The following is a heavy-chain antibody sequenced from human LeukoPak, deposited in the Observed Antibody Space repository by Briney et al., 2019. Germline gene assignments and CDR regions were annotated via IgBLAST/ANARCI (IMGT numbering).Heavy chain of an antibody. Sequence: PSENLSLTCAVYGGSFSGYYGSWIRQPPWKGLEWMGEINHSGSTNYNPSLKSRVTISVDTSKNQFSLKLSSVTAADTAVYYCARDYGGNSAAFDIWGQGTMVTVSS. CDR1: GGSFSGYY. V-gene: IGHV4-34*01. CDR3: ARDYGGNSAAFDI. D-gene: IGHD4-23*01. J-gene: IGHJ3*02. CDR2: INHSGST.